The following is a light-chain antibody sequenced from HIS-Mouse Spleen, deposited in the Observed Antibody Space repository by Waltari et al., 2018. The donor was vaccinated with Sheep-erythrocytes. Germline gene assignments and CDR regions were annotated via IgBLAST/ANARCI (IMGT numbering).Light chain of an antibody. CDR3: CSYAGSSTPWV. J-gene: IGLJ3*02. V-gene: IGLV2-23*01. CDR2: EGS. Sequence: QSALTQPASVSGSPGQSITISCPGTSSDVGSYNLVSCYQQHPVKAPKLMIYEGSKRPSGVSNRFSGSKSGNTASLTISGLQAEDEADYYCCSYAGSSTPWVFGGGTKLTVL. CDR1: SSDVGSYNL.